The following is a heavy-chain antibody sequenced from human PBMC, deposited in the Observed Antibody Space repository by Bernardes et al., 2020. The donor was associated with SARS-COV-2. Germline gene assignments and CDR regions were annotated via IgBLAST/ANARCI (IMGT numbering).Heavy chain of an antibody. CDR1: GYRFTTYW. D-gene: IGHD3-3*01. CDR3: ARQGRPRFVDWLQEKESYGLDV. J-gene: IGHJ6*02. V-gene: IGHV5-10-1*01. CDR2: IDPGDSYI. Sequence: GESLKISCKGSGYRFTTYWITWVRQMPGKGLEWMGRIDPGDSYIKYSPSFQGLVTISVDKSVNTAYLEWGSLRASDSAMYYCARQGRPRFVDWLQEKESYGLDVWGQGTTVTVS.